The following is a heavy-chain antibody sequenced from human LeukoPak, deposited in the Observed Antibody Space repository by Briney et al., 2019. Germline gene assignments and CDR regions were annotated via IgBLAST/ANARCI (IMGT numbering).Heavy chain of an antibody. Sequence: SQTLSLTCTVSGGSISIGGYYWSWIRQHPGKGLEWIGYIFYNGNTYYNPSLKSRLTISGDTSENQFSLKLSSVTAADTAVYYCVRNFDSYNAFDIWGQGTMVTVSS. CDR2: IFYNGNT. CDR1: GGSISIGGYY. V-gene: IGHV4-31*03. J-gene: IGHJ3*02. D-gene: IGHD3-22*01. CDR3: VRNFDSYNAFDI.